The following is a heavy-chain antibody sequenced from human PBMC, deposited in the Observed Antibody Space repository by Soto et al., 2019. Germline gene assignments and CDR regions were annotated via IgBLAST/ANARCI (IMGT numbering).Heavy chain of an antibody. J-gene: IGHJ4*02. D-gene: IGHD4-17*01. CDR2: IYNSGST. V-gene: IGHV4-4*09. CDR1: GGSISSYY. Sequence: SKTLSLTCTVSGGSISSYYWSWIRQPPGKGLEWIGYIYNSGSTNYNPSLKSRVTISADTSKNQFSLKLTSVTAADTAVYYCARGSTTEKVDSWGQGTLVTVS. CDR3: ARGSTTEKVDS.